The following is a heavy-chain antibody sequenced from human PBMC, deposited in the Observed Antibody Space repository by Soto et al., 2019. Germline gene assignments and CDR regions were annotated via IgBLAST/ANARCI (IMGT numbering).Heavy chain of an antibody. J-gene: IGHJ6*02. CDR1: CGSISSYY. D-gene: IGHD6-19*01. CDR2: IYTSGST. CDR3: AREPPMWGIAVAGSGMDV. V-gene: IGHV4-4*07. Sequence: SETLSLTCTVSCGSISSYYWSWIRQPAGKGLEWIGRIYTSGSTNYNPSLKSRVTMSVDTSKNQFSLKLSSVTAADTAVYYCAREPPMWGIAVAGSGMDVWGQGTTVTVSS.